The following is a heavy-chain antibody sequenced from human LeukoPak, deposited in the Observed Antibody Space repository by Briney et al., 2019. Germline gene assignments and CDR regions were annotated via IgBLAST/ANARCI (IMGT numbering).Heavy chain of an antibody. D-gene: IGHD3-22*01. CDR2: IKSKTDGGTT. J-gene: IGHJ4*02. Sequence: PGGSLRLSCAASGFTCSNAWMSWVRQAPGKGLEWVGRIKSKTDGGTTDYAAPVKGRFTISRDDSKNTLYLQMNSLKTEDTAVYYCTTDYYDSSGYDYWGQGTLVTVSS. CDR3: TTDYYDSSGYDY. CDR1: GFTCSNAW. V-gene: IGHV3-15*01.